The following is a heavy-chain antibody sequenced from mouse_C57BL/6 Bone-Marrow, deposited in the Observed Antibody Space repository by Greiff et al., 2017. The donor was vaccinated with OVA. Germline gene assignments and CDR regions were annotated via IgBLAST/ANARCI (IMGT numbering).Heavy chain of an antibody. CDR3: AIDYYGSSWYFDV. Sequence: EVQLQQSGPELVKPGASVKISCKASGYTFTDYYMNWVKQSHGKSLEWIGDINPNNGGTSYNQKFKGKATLTVDKSSSTAYMELRSLTSEDSAVYYCAIDYYGSSWYFDVWGTGTTVTVSS. V-gene: IGHV1-26*01. J-gene: IGHJ1*03. CDR1: GYTFTDYY. CDR2: INPNNGGT. D-gene: IGHD1-1*01.